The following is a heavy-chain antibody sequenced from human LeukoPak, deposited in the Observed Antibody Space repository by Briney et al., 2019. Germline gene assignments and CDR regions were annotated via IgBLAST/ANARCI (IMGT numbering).Heavy chain of an antibody. CDR2: IKEDGSNK. CDR1: GFTFSDYW. D-gene: IGHD5-24*01. CDR3: ANLWEMGY. J-gene: IGHJ4*02. Sequence: PGGSLRLSCAASGFTFSDYWMAWVRQAPGKGLEWVANIKEDGSNKYYVDSVKGRFTISRGNAKSSLYLQMNSLRAEDTAVYYCANLWEMGYWGQGSLVTVSA. V-gene: IGHV3-7*01.